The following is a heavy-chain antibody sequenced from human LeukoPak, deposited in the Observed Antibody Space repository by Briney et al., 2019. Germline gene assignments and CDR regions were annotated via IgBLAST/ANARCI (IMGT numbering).Heavy chain of an antibody. CDR2: MNPNSGNT. CDR1: GYTFTSYD. CDR3: ARPMTTVTRGYYYYGMDV. V-gene: IGHV1-8*01. J-gene: IGHJ6*02. D-gene: IGHD4-11*01. Sequence: GASVKVSCKASGYTFTSYDINWVRQATGQGLEWMGWMNPNSGNTGYAQKFQGRVTITADESTSTAYMELSSLRSEDTAVYYCARPMTTVTRGYYYYGMDVWGQGTTVTVSS.